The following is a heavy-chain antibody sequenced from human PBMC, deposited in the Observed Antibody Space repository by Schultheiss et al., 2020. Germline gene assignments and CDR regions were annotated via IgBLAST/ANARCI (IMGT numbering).Heavy chain of an antibody. CDR3: ARVNDGDYGAFDY. Sequence: SETLSLTCTVSSGSISTYYWSWLRQPPGKGLEWIGYIYYSETTNYNPSLKSRVSISLDTSKNQVSLKLRSVTAADTAVYYCARVNDGDYGAFDYWGQGTLVTVSS. CDR1: SGSISTYY. J-gene: IGHJ4*02. CDR2: IYYSETT. D-gene: IGHD4-17*01. V-gene: IGHV4-59*01.